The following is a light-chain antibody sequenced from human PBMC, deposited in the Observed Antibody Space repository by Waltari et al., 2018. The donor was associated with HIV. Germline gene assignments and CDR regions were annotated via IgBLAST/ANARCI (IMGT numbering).Light chain of an antibody. CDR1: GPNIGRTT. J-gene: IGLJ1*01. CDR3: ATWNDSLSGYV. Sequence: SVLTLPPPPSVSPAQGVATSSSGSGPNIGRTTVYWYQHLPGTAPKLLIYRNSQRPSGVPDRFSGSKSGNSASLAISGLRSDDEADYSCATWNDSLSGYVFGTGTKVTV. CDR2: RNS. V-gene: IGLV1-47*01.